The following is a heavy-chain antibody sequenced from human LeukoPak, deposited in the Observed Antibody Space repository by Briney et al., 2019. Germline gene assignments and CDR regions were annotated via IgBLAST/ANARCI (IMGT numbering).Heavy chain of an antibody. CDR2: INHSGST. Sequence: TASETLSLTCAVYGGSFSGYYWGWIRQPPGKGLEWIGEINHSGSTNYNPSLKSRVTISVDTSRNQFSLKLSSVTAADTAFYYCARDKYGGNPGFYFDLWGQGTLVTVSS. D-gene: IGHD4-23*01. CDR3: ARDKYGGNPGFYFDL. CDR1: GGSFSGYY. J-gene: IGHJ4*02. V-gene: IGHV4-34*09.